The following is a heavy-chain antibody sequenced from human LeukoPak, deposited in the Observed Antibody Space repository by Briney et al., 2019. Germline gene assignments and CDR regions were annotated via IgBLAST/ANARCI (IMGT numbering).Heavy chain of an antibody. J-gene: IGHJ3*02. CDR1: GFPFSSYW. V-gene: IGHV3-33*08. CDR3: ARGSWEHDYGDQKGPEAFDI. CDR2: IWYDGSNK. Sequence: GGSLRLSCVASGFPFSSYWMTWVRQAPGKGLEWVAVIWYDGSNKYYADSVKGRFTISRDNSKNTLYLQMNSLRAEDTAVYYCARGSWEHDYGDQKGPEAFDIWGQGTMVTVSS. D-gene: IGHD4-17*01.